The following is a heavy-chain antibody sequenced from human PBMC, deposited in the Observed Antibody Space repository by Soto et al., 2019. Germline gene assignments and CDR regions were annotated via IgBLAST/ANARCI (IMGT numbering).Heavy chain of an antibody. D-gene: IGHD4-17*01. J-gene: IGHJ6*02. CDR1: GYSFTRYW. Sequence: PGESLKISCKGSGYSFTRYWIGWVRQMPGKGLEWMGIIYPGDSDTRYSPSFQGQVTISADKSINTAYLQWSSLKASDTAMYYCARSMTTVTSPTVGMDVWGQGTTVTVSS. CDR2: IYPGDSDT. CDR3: ARSMTTVTSPTVGMDV. V-gene: IGHV5-51*01.